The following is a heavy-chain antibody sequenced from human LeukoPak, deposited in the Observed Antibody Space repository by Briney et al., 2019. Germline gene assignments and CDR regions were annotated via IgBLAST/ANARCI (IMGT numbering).Heavy chain of an antibody. V-gene: IGHV5-10-1*01. D-gene: IGHD3-22*01. CDR2: IDPSDSYT. J-gene: IGHJ5*02. CDR1: GYSFTSYW. Sequence: GESLKISCKGSGYSFTSYWISWVRQMPGKGLEWMGRIDPSDSYTNYSPSFQGHVTMSADKSISTAYLQWSSLKASDTAMYYCARLFAPADSYYYDSSGYPGAWGQGTLVTVSS. CDR3: ARLFAPADSYYYDSSGYPGA.